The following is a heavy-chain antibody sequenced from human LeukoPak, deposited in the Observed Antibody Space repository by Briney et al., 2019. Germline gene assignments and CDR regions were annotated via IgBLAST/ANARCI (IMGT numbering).Heavy chain of an antibody. Sequence: PGGSLRLSCAASGFTFSTDAMHWVRQAPGKGLEWVAVISYDGSNKYYADSVKGRFTISRDNSKNTLYLQMNSLRAEDTAVYYCARDEYGYAFDFWGQGTMVTVSS. CDR2: ISYDGSNK. V-gene: IGHV3-30*04. CDR3: ARDEYGYAFDF. J-gene: IGHJ3*01. D-gene: IGHD4-17*01. CDR1: GFTFSTDA.